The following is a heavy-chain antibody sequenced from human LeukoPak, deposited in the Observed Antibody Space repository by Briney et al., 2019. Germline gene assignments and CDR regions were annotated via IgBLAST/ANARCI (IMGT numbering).Heavy chain of an antibody. CDR3: AKDRSGYFHYYGMDV. D-gene: IGHD6-19*01. CDR2: ITSSSTYM. Sequence: GGSLRLSCAASGFTFSNYNMNWVRQPPGKGLEWVSSITSSSTYMYYADSVKGRFTISRDNAKNSLYLQMNNLGAEDTALYYCAKDRSGYFHYYGMDVWGQGTTVTVSS. CDR1: GFTFSNYN. V-gene: IGHV3-21*01. J-gene: IGHJ6*02.